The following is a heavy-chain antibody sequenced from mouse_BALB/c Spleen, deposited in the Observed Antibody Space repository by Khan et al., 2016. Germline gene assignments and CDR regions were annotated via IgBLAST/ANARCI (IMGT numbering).Heavy chain of an antibody. J-gene: IGHJ3*01. Sequence: EVQLQESGPGLVKPSQSLSLTCTVTGYSITSDYAWNWIRQFPGNKLEWMGYISYSGITIYNPFLKSRISITRATSKNEFFLRLNSVTTEDTATYYCAREYSNYRPWFGYWGQGTLVTVSA. V-gene: IGHV3-2*02. CDR1: GYSITSDYA. D-gene: IGHD2-5*01. CDR2: ISYSGIT. CDR3: AREYSNYRPWFGY.